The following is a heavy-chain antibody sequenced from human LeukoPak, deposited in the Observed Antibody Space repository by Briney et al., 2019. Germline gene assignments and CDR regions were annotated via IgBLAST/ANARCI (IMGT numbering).Heavy chain of an antibody. CDR3: ARDRTVLRYFDWLSTSPLFFDY. Sequence: ASVKVSCKASGYTFTGYYMHWVRQAPGQGLEWMGWINPNSGGTNYAQKFQGRVTMTRDTSISTAYMELSRLRSDDTAVYYCARDRTVLRYFDWLSTSPLFFDYWGQGTLVTVSS. CDR1: GYTFTGYY. CDR2: INPNSGGT. V-gene: IGHV1-2*02. J-gene: IGHJ4*02. D-gene: IGHD3-9*01.